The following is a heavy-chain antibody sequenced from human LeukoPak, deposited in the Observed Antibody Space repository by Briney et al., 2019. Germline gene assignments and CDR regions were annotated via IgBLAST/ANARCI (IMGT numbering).Heavy chain of an antibody. CDR2: IYTSGTT. D-gene: IGHD1-26*01. J-gene: IGHJ4*02. V-gene: IGHV4-61*09. CDR1: GGSISSGVYY. CDR3: VGRDFDY. Sequence: SETLSLTCTVSGGSISSGVYYWTWIRQPAGRGLEWIGQIYTSGTTNYNPSLKSRVTISLDTSKNQFSLKLSSVTAADTALYYCVGRDFDYWGQGTLVTVSS.